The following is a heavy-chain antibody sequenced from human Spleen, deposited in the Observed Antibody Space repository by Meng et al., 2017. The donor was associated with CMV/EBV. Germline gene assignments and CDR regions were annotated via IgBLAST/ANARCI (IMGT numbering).Heavy chain of an antibody. Sequence: GESLKISCAASGFTFSSYGMHWVRQAPGKGLEWVAFIRYDGSNKYYADSVKGRFTISRDNSKNTLYLQMNSLRAEDTAVYYWAKFLDSGYDSGDFDYWGQGTLVTVSS. CDR3: AKFLDSGYDSGDFDY. CDR1: GFTFSSYG. D-gene: IGHD5-12*01. J-gene: IGHJ4*02. CDR2: IRYDGSNK. V-gene: IGHV3-30*02.